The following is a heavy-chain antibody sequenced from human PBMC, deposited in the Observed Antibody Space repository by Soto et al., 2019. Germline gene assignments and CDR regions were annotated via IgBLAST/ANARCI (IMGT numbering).Heavy chain of an antibody. D-gene: IGHD3-9*01. J-gene: IGHJ2*01. Sequence: QVQLQQWGAGPLRPLKTLSLTCGVPGGSFSGHYWAWTPQSPGKGLEWIGEINDRGSINYNPSLKSRGSISVATSKNHYSLNLRSVTAAHPAVYYCARESHDILTGPPWVWYFDLWGRGTLVTVSS. V-gene: IGHV4-34*01. CDR3: ARESHDILTGPPWVWYFDL. CDR2: INDRGSI. CDR1: GGSFSGHY.